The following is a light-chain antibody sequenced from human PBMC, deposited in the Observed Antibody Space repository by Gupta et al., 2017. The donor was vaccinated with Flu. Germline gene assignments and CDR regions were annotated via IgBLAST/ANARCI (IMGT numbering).Light chain of an antibody. CDR2: EVF. V-gene: IGLV2-8*01. J-gene: IGLJ1*01. Sequence: QSALTQPPSASGSPGQTVTISCTGTSSDIGSNNYVSWYQQHPEKAPKLLIYEVFKRPSGVPARISGSKSGNTASLTISGLQSEDEADYYCNSYGAGDTFFVGTGTKVTVL. CDR1: SSDIGSNNY. CDR3: NSYGAGDTFF.